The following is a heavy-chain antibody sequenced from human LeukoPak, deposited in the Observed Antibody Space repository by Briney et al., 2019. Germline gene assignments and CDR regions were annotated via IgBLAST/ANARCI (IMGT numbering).Heavy chain of an antibody. CDR3: ARGRTSSWYFDY. J-gene: IGHJ4*02. CDR1: GFTFSNYA. V-gene: IGHV3-48*02. D-gene: IGHD6-13*01. CDR2: ITSSSSTI. Sequence: PGGSLRLSCAASGFTFSNYAMSWVRQAPGKGLEWVSFITSSSSTIYYADSVKGRFTISRDNAQNSLYLQMNSLRDEDTAVYYCARGRTSSWYFDYWGQGTLVTVSS.